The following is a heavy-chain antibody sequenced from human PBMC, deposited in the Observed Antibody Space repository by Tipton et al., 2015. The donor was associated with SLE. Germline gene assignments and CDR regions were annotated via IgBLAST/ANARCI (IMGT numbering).Heavy chain of an antibody. CDR2: IYTSGGT. CDR3: ARDRHSIKAFDI. J-gene: IGHJ3*02. Sequence: TLSLTCTVSGGSISSYYWSWIRQPAGKGLEWIGRIYTSGGTNYNPSLKSRVTMSVDTSKNQFSLKLSSVTAADTAVYYCARDRHSIKAFDIWGQGTMVTVSS. D-gene: IGHD5-24*01. V-gene: IGHV4-4*07. CDR1: GGSISSYY.